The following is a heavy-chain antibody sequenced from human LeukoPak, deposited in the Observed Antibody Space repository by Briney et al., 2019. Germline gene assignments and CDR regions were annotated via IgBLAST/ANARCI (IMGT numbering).Heavy chain of an antibody. D-gene: IGHD4-17*01. J-gene: IGHJ4*02. CDR3: ANTHPYGEDY. Sequence: ASVKVSCKASGYTFTSYYMHWLRQAPGQGLEWMGIINPSGGSTTYAQKFQGRVTMTRDTSISTAYMELSRLRSDDTAVYYCANTHPYGEDYWGQGTLVTVSS. CDR1: GYTFTSYY. V-gene: IGHV1-46*01. CDR2: INPSGGST.